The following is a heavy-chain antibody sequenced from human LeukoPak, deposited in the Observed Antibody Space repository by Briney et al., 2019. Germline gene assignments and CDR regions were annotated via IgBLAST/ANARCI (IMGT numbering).Heavy chain of an antibody. CDR2: IKGDGSTT. CDR1: GFTFSNSW. CDR3: AGRYFVAMDA. J-gene: IGHJ6*02. D-gene: IGHD2-15*01. Sequence: GGSLRLSCAASGFTFSNSWMHWVRQAPGKGPVWVARIKGDGSTTYYADSVKGRFTISRDNAKNTLSLQMNSLRDDDTAVYYCAGRYFVAMDAWGQGTTVTVSS. V-gene: IGHV3-74*01.